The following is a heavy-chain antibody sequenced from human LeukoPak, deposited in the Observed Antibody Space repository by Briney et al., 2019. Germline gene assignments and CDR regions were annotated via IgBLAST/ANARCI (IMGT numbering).Heavy chain of an antibody. CDR2: ISSSSSYI. D-gene: IGHD1-26*01. CDR3: ATTNWFDP. J-gene: IGHJ5*02. V-gene: IGHV3-21*01. CDR1: AFTFSIDS. Sequence: GRCLRLSCAPAAFTFSIDSINSVRQAPGKGLEWVSSISSSSSYIYYADSVKGRFTISRDNAKNSLYLQMHSLRAEDTAVYYCATTNWFDPWGQGTLVTVSS.